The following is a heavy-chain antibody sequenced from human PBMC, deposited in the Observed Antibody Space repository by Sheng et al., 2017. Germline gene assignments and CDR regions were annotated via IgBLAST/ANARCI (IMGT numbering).Heavy chain of an antibody. CDR3: ARDTYEPEC. D-gene: IGHD3-16*01. V-gene: IGHV4-38-2*02. CDR1: GYSISSGYY. J-gene: IGHJ3*01. Sequence: LVKPSETLSLTCTVSGYSISSGYYWGWIRQPPGRDWSGLGGIYHTGSTHYNPSLKSRVTISVDTSKNQFSLNLTSVTAADTAVYYCARDTYEPECWGRG. CDR2: IYHTGST.